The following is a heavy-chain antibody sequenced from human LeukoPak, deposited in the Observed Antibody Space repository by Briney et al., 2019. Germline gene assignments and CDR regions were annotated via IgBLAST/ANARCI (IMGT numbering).Heavy chain of an antibody. V-gene: IGHV3-48*03. CDR3: ARDPNYGSGSYADY. CDR1: EFTFSNYE. J-gene: IGHJ4*02. Sequence: GGSLRLSCAASEFTFSNYEMNWVRQAPGKGLEWVSYISSGGSTIYYAGSVKDRFTISRDNAKNSLYLQMNSLRAEDTAVYYCARDPNYGSGSYADYWGQGTLVTVSS. CDR2: ISSGGSTI. D-gene: IGHD3-10*01.